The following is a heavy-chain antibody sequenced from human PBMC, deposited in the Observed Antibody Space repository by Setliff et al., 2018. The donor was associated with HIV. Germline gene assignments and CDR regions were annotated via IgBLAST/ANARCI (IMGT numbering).Heavy chain of an antibody. J-gene: IGHJ4*02. Sequence: GESLKISCAGSEFSVSSNTMSWIRQAPGKGLEWVSAISGSGGSTYYADSVKGRFTISRDNSKNTLYLQLTRLRAEDTAIYYCARLNWNDDYFDYWGQGTLVTVSS. V-gene: IGHV3-23*01. CDR3: ARLNWNDDYFDY. D-gene: IGHD1-1*01. CDR2: ISGSGGST. CDR1: EFSVSSNT.